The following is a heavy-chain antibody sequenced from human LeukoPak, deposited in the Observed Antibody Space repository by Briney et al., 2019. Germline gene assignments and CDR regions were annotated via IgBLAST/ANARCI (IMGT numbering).Heavy chain of an antibody. Sequence: SETLSLTCAVYGGSFSGYYWSWIRQPPGKGLEWIGEINHSGSTNYNPSLKSRVTISVDTSKNQFSLKLSSVTAADTAVYYCARGGRIAVAGLNDYYYYYGMDVWGQGTTVTVSS. CDR3: ARGGRIAVAGLNDYYYYYGMDV. CDR1: GGSFSGYY. J-gene: IGHJ6*02. D-gene: IGHD6-19*01. V-gene: IGHV4-34*01. CDR2: INHSGST.